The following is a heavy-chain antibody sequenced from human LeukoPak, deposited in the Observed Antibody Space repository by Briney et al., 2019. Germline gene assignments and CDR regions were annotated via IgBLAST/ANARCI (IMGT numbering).Heavy chain of an antibody. CDR1: GGSTSSYY. Sequence: SETLSLTCTVSGGSTSSYYWSWTRKPAGKGLEWIGRIYISGSSNYNPSLKSRVTMSVDTSKNQFSLRLRSVTAADTAVYYCAGGDSSSWYRFFDYWGQGILVTVSS. CDR2: IYISGSS. V-gene: IGHV4-4*07. CDR3: AGGDSSSWYRFFDY. D-gene: IGHD6-13*01. J-gene: IGHJ4*02.